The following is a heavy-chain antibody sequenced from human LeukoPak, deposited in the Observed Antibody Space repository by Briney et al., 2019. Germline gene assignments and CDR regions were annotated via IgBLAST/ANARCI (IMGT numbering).Heavy chain of an antibody. J-gene: IGHJ4*02. V-gene: IGHV3-7*01. CDR2: IKEDGSEK. CDR3: ASGRQLGY. Sequence: GGSLRLSCAASGFTFSNYWMSWVRQAPGKGLEWVANIKEDGSEKYYVDSVKGRFTISRDNARNSLYLQMNSLRAEDTAAYYCASGRQLGYWGQGTLVTVSS. D-gene: IGHD6-13*01. CDR1: GFTFSNYW.